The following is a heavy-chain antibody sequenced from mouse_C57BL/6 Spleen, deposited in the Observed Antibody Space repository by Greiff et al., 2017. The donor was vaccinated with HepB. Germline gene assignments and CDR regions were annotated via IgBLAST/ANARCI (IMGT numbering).Heavy chain of an antibody. CDR1: GFTFSSYA. Sequence: EVKVVESGGGLVKPGGSLKLSCAASGFTFSSYAMSWVRQTPEKRLEWVATISDGGSYTYYPDNVKGRFTISRDNAKNNLYLQMSHLKSEDTAMYYCARPGYYYAMDYWGQGTSVTVSS. CDR2: ISDGGSYT. J-gene: IGHJ4*01. CDR3: ARPGYYYAMDY. V-gene: IGHV5-4*03.